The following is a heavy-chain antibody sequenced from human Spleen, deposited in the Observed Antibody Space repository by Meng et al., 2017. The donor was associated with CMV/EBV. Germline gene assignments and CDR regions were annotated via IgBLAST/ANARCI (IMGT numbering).Heavy chain of an antibody. CDR2: ISYIGST. J-gene: IGHJ3*02. Sequence: VSGGSVSTGSYYWSWLRQPPGKGLEWIGYISYIGSTNYNPSLKSRVTISVDTSKNQFSLKLSSVTAADTAIFYCARDILERNAFDMWGQGTMVTVSS. V-gene: IGHV4-61*01. CDR3: ARDILERNAFDM. CDR1: GGSVSTGSYY. D-gene: IGHD1-1*01.